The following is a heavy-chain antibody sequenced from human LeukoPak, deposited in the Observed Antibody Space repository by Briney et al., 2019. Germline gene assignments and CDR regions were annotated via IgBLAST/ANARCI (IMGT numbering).Heavy chain of an antibody. CDR2: IGPYNGNT. D-gene: IGHD3-10*01. CDR1: GYSLTSYG. V-gene: IGHV1-18*04. Sequence: ASVKVSCKASGYSLTSYGISWVRQAPGQGLERMGSIGPYNGNTNYAQNLQGRVTMTTDTSTSTAYMELRSLRSDDTAVYYCARALYYGSGNFFDYWAQGTLVTVSS. CDR3: ARALYYGSGNFFDY. J-gene: IGHJ4*02.